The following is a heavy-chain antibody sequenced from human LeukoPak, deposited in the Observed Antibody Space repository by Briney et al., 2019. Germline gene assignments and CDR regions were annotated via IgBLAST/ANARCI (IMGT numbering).Heavy chain of an antibody. J-gene: IGHJ4*02. CDR2: MYYSGST. CDR3: ARAPWDDGSGSYTVQFDY. CDR1: GGSISSGDYY. V-gene: IGHV4-30-4*01. Sequence: PSETLSLTCTVSGGSISSGDYYWSWVRQPPGEGLEWIGYMYYSGSTYYNSSLKSRVTISLHTSKNQFYLKLSSVTAADTAVYYCARAPWDDGSGSYTVQFDYWGQGTLVTVSS. D-gene: IGHD3-10*01.